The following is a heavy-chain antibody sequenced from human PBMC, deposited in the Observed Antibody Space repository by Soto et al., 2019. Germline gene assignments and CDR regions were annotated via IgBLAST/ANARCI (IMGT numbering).Heavy chain of an antibody. Sequence: GGSLRLSCAASGFTFSSYWMHWVRQAPGKGLVWVSRMNSDGSTTNYADSVKGRFTISRDNSKNTLYLQMNSLRAEDTAVYYCARDRYGSGSYALYYYYYYGMDVWGQGTTVTVSS. CDR3: ARDRYGSGSYALYYYYYYGMDV. J-gene: IGHJ6*02. CDR2: MNSDGSTT. V-gene: IGHV3-74*01. CDR1: GFTFSSYW. D-gene: IGHD3-10*01.